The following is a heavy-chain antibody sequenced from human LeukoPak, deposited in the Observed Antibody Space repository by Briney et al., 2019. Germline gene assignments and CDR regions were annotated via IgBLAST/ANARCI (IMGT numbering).Heavy chain of an antibody. Sequence: PGGSLRLSCVASGFTVSSNYMSWVRQAPGKGLEWVSVIYSGGSTYYADSVKGRFTISRDNSKNTLYLQMNSLRAEDTAVYYCARDKLASYSSSWYFDYWGQGTLVTVSS. CDR3: ARDKLASYSSSWYFDY. CDR1: GFTVSSNY. CDR2: IYSGGST. J-gene: IGHJ4*02. V-gene: IGHV3-66*01. D-gene: IGHD6-13*01.